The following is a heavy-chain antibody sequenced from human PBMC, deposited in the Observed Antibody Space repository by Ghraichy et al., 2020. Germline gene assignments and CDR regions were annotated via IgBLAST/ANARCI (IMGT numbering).Heavy chain of an antibody. D-gene: IGHD2-2*02. CDR2: ISGSGGST. J-gene: IGHJ6*03. V-gene: IGHV3-23*01. Sequence: GGSLRLSCAASGFTFSSYAMSWVRQAPGKGLEWVSAISGSGGSTYYADSVKGRFTISRDNSKNTLYLQMNSLRAEDTAVYYCAKGDHCSSTSCYTPHYYYDYMDVWGKGTTVTVSS. CDR1: GFTFSSYA. CDR3: AKGDHCSSTSCYTPHYYYDYMDV.